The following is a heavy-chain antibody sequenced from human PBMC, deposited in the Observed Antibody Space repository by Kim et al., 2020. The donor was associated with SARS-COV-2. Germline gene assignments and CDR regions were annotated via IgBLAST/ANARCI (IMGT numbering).Heavy chain of an antibody. J-gene: IGHJ2*01. Sequence: GGSLRLSCGASGFTFENFGMSWVRQYPGGGLEWVSGINWNGVKVTYADSVKGRFVISRDNANNSLHLQMNSLRAEDTAFYYCVRVRARYFGWTEKLCYFEVWGRSTLLTVAS. CDR2: INWNGVKV. V-gene: IGHV3-20*04. D-gene: IGHD3-9*01. CDR3: VRVRARYFGWTEKLCYFEV. CDR1: GFTFENFG.